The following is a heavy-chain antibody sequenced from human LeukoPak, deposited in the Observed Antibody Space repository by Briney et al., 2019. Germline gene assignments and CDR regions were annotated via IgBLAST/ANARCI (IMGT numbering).Heavy chain of an antibody. CDR2: ISAYNGNT. CDR3: ARRYENYDFWSGPLTTEYYFDY. J-gene: IGHJ4*02. Sequence: GASVKVSCKASGGTFSSYAISWVRQAPGQGLEWMGWISAYNGNTNYAQKLQGRATMTTDTSTSTAYMELRSLRSDDTAVYYCARRYENYDFWSGPLTTEYYFDYWGQGTLVTVSS. D-gene: IGHD3-3*01. V-gene: IGHV1-18*01. CDR1: GGTFSSYA.